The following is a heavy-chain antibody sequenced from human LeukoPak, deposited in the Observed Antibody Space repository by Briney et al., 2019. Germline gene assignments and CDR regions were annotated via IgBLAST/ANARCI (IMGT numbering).Heavy chain of an antibody. CDR3: ARGQPGVAAAGNLDY. J-gene: IGHJ4*02. CDR2: IYNSGST. CDR1: GFTVSGNF. D-gene: IGHD6-13*01. Sequence: GGSLRLSCAASGFTVSGNFMTWVRQAPGKGLEWVSVIYNSGSTYYADSVKGRFTISRDNSKNTLFLQMNSLRAEDTAVYYCARGQPGVAAAGNLDYWGQGTLVTVSS. V-gene: IGHV3-66*01.